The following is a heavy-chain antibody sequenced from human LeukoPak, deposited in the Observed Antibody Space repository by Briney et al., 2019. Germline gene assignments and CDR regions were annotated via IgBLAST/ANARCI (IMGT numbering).Heavy chain of an antibody. CDR1: GFTFSSYS. CDR2: ISSSSSYI. CDR3: ASGIAVARTIDY. J-gene: IGHJ4*02. Sequence: PGGSLRLSCAASGFTFSSYSMNWVRQAPGKGLEWVSSISSSSSYIYYADSVKGRFTISRDNAKNSLYLQMNSLRAEDTAVYYCASGIAVARTIDYWGQGTLVTV. V-gene: IGHV3-21*01. D-gene: IGHD6-19*01.